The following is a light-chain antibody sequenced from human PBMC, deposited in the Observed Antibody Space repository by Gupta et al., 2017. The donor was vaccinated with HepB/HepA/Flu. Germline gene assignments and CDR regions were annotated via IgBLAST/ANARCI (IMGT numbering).Light chain of an antibody. CDR3: QQRSNWPPVYT. CDR1: QSVSSY. V-gene: IGKV3-11*01. J-gene: IGKJ2*01. Sequence: EIVLTPSPATLSLSPGERATLSCRASQSVSSYLAWYQQKPGQAPRLLIYDASNRATGIPARFGGSGSGTDFTLTISSLEPEDFAVYYCQQRSNWPPVYTFGQGTKLEIK. CDR2: DAS.